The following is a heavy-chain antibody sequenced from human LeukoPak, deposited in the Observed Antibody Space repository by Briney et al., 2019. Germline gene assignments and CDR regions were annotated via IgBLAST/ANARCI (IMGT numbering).Heavy chain of an antibody. D-gene: IGHD6-19*01. Sequence: PGGSLTLSCTASGFPFSSYAMSWARQAPGKGLEWVSAISGSGGNTYYAVSVKGRFPISRDNSKNTLYLQVNSRRAGDTAVYYCAKDRGHSGGWYNCWGQGTLVTVSS. V-gene: IGHV3-23*01. CDR3: AKDRGHSGGWYNC. CDR2: ISGSGGNT. J-gene: IGHJ4*02. CDR1: GFPFSSYA.